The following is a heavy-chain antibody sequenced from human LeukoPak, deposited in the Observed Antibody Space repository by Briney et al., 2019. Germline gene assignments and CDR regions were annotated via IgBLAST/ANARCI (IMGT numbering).Heavy chain of an antibody. D-gene: IGHD2-21*01. J-gene: IGHJ4*02. CDR2: IYTGGST. Sequence: GGSLRLSCAASGFTFSSHWMSWVRQTPGKGLEWVSVIYTGGSTYYADSVKGRFTISRDNSKNTLYLQMNSLRVDDTAMYYCARDSYGGYWGQGTLVTVSS. V-gene: IGHV3-53*01. CDR1: GFTFSSHW. CDR3: ARDSYGGY.